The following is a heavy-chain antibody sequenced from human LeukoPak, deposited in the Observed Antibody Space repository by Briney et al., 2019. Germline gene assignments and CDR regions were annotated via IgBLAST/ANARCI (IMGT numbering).Heavy chain of an antibody. J-gene: IGHJ4*02. CDR2: IYYSGST. CDR1: GGSISSYY. CDR3: AIAVAGTDRKRYFDY. Sequence: SETLSLTCTVSGGSISSYYWSWIRQPPGKGLEWIGYIYYSGSTNYNPSPKSRVTISVDTSKNQFSLKLSSVTAADTAVYYCAIAVAGTDRKRYFDYWGQGTLVTVSS. V-gene: IGHV4-59*01. D-gene: IGHD6-19*01.